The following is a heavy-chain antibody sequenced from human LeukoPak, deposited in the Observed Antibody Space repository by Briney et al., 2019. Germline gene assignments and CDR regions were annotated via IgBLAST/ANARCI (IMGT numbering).Heavy chain of an antibody. CDR3: ASGAYRDYFDY. CDR1: GFTFSSYE. J-gene: IGHJ4*02. V-gene: IGHV3-48*03. D-gene: IGHD1-26*01. CDR2: ISSRGGTI. Sequence: QSGGSLRLSCAASGFTFSSYEVNWVRRAPGKGLEWISYISSRGGTIYYADSVKGRFTISRDNAKNSLYLQMNSLRAEDTAVYYCASGAYRDYFDYWGQGTLVTVSS.